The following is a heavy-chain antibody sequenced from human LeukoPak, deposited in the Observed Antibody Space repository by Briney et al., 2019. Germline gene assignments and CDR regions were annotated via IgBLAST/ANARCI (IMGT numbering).Heavy chain of an antibody. V-gene: IGHV3-33*06. CDR2: IWYDGSKK. J-gene: IGHJ3*02. CDR3: AKELDTDYYDSSGYYAAFDI. D-gene: IGHD3-22*01. Sequence: GRPLRLSCAASGFSFSSYGMQWVRQAPGKGLEWVAVIWYDGSKKYYADSVKGRFTISRDNSKNTLYLQMNSLRAEDTAVYYCAKELDTDYYDSSGYYAAFDIWGQGTMVTVSS. CDR1: GFSFSSYG.